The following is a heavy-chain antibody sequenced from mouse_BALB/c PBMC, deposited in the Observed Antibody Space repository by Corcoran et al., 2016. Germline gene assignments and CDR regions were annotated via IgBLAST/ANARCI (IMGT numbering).Heavy chain of an antibody. CDR1: GYTFTNYG. Sequence: QIQLVPSGPELKKPGETVKISCKASGYTFTNYGMKWVKQAPGKGLKWMGWINTYTGEPTYADDFKGRFAFSLETSASTAYLQINNLKNEDTATYFCASEPYATDYWGQGTSVTVSS. CDR3: ASEPYATDY. CDR2: INTYTGEP. J-gene: IGHJ4*01. V-gene: IGHV9-3-1*01.